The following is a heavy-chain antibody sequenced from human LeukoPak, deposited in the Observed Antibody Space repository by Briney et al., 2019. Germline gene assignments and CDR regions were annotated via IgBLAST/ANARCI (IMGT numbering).Heavy chain of an antibody. J-gene: IGHJ6*03. Sequence: ASETLSLTCAVSGASISGYYWSWIRQPPGKGLGWIGYVFYSGSTNYNPSLKSRVTISVDTSKNQFSLKLTSVTAADTAVYYCATVGGTSDYYVDVWGKGTTVIVSS. D-gene: IGHD1-26*01. CDR2: VFYSGST. CDR3: ATVGGTSDYYVDV. CDR1: GASISGYY. V-gene: IGHV4-59*01.